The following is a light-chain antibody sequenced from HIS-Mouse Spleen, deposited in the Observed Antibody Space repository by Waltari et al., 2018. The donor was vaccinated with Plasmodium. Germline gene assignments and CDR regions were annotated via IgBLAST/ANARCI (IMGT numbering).Light chain of an antibody. J-gene: IGLJ3*02. CDR2: NDS. Sequence: SYELTQPPSVSMSPGQTARITCSGDALPKQYAYWYQQKPGQAPVRVIYNDSERPSGCPERCSCSSERTTLTLTISGVQAEDEADYYCQSADSSGTPNWVFGGGTKLTVL. CDR1: ALPKQY. CDR3: QSADSSGTPNWV. V-gene: IGLV3-25*03.